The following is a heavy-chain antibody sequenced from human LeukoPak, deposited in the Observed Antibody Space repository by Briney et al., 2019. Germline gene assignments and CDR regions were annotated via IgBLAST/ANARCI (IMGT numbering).Heavy chain of an antibody. V-gene: IGHV4-4*07. D-gene: IGHD3-22*01. CDR2: IYNSGST. Sequence: SETPSLTCTVSGGSLSRNYWSWLRQPPGEGLERIGRIYNSGSTNYNPSLKSRVTMSVDTSKTQFSLKLSSVTAADTAVYYCARTPYYYDSSGYYYYFDYWGQGTLVTVSS. CDR1: GGSLSRNY. CDR3: ARTPYYYDSSGYYYYFDY. J-gene: IGHJ4*02.